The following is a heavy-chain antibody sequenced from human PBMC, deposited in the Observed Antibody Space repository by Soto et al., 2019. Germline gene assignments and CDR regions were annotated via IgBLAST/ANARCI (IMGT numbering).Heavy chain of an antibody. V-gene: IGHV1-69*01. Sequence: QVQLVQSGAEVKKPGSSVKVSCKASGGTFSSYAISWVRQAPGQGREWMGGIIPIFGTANYAQKFQGRVTITADESTSTAYMELSSMRSEDTAVYYCARSYYDILTGYLSGCYYFDYWGQGTLVTVSS. D-gene: IGHD3-9*01. J-gene: IGHJ4*02. CDR2: IIPIFGTA. CDR3: ARSYYDILTGYLSGCYYFDY. CDR1: GGTFSSYA.